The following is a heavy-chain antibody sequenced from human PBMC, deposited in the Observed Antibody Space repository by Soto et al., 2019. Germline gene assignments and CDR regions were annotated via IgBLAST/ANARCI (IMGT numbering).Heavy chain of an antibody. CDR1: GFTFSSYA. Sequence: EAQLLESGGGLVQPGGSLRLSCAASGFTFSSYAMSWVRQAPGKGLEWVSAISGSGGSTYYADSVKGRFTISRDNSKKTLYLQMNSLRAEDTAVYYCAKSGGPYYSDSSGYLPFDYWGQGTLVTVSS. CDR3: AKSGGPYYSDSSGYLPFDY. D-gene: IGHD3-22*01. V-gene: IGHV3-23*01. J-gene: IGHJ4*02. CDR2: ISGSGGST.